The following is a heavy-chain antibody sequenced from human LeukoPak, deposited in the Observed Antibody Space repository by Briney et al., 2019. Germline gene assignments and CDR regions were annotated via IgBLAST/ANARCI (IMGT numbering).Heavy chain of an antibody. V-gene: IGHV4-4*02. D-gene: IGHD3-16*01. J-gene: IGHJ6*03. Sequence: PSETLSLTCAVSGGSISSSNWWSWVRQPPGKGLDWIGEIYRSGSTNYNPSPKSRVTISLDKSKNPFSLRLSSVTAADTAVYYCARETSQKGAHYMDVWGKGTPVTISS. CDR2: IYRSGST. CDR1: GGSISSSNW. CDR3: ARETSQKGAHYMDV.